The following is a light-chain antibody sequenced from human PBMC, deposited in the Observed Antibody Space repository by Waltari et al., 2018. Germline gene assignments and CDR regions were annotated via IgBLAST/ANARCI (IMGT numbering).Light chain of an antibody. J-gene: IGKJ4*01. CDR2: WAS. CDR1: QGVLYSSNNKNY. CDR3: QQYYGPPVT. V-gene: IGKV4-1*01. Sequence: DIVMTQSPDSLAVSLGERATINCKSSQGVLYSSNNKNYLAWYQQKPGQPPKLLIYWASTRESGVPDRFSGSGSVTDFTLTISSLQAEDVAVYYCQQYYGPPVTFGGGTKVEIK.